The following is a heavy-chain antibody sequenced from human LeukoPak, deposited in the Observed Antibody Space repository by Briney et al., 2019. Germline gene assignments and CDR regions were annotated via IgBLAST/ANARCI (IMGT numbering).Heavy chain of an antibody. CDR3: AKAGDYSYFDY. Sequence: GGSLRLSCAASGFSFTYYAMNCVRQAPGKGLEWVSAISGSDGSTYYADSVKGRFTISRDNSKNTLYLQMNSLRAEDTAVYYCAKAGDYSYFDYWGQGTLVTVSS. J-gene: IGHJ4*02. D-gene: IGHD4-11*01. V-gene: IGHV3-23*01. CDR1: GFSFTYYA. CDR2: ISGSDGST.